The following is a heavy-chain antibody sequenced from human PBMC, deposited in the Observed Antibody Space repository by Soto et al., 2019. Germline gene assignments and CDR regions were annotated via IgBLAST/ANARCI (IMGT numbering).Heavy chain of an antibody. CDR1: GYTFTSYY. CDR2: INPSGGST. V-gene: IGHV1-46*01. D-gene: IGHD6-19*01. CDR3: ARGTASGWYLNYFDY. Sequence: ASVKVSCKASGYTFTSYYMHWVRQAPGQGLEWMGIINPSGGSTSYAQKFQGRVTMTRDTSASTAYMELSSLRSEDTAVYYCARGTASGWYLNYFDYWGQGTLVTVSS. J-gene: IGHJ4*02.